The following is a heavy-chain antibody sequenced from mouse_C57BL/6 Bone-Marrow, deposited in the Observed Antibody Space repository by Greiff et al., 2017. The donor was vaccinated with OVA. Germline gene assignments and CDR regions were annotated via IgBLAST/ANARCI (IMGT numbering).Heavy chain of an antibody. D-gene: IGHD1-1*01. J-gene: IGHJ1*03. CDR3: ARDYYGSSWYFDV. CDR1: GYTFTDYY. V-gene: IGHV1-26*01. Sequence: EVQLQQSGPELVKPGASVKISCKASGYTFTDYYMNWVKQSHGKSLEWIGDINPNNGGTSYNQKFKGKATLTVDKSSSTAYMELRSLTSADSAVYYCARDYYGSSWYFDVWGTGTTVTVSS. CDR2: INPNNGGT.